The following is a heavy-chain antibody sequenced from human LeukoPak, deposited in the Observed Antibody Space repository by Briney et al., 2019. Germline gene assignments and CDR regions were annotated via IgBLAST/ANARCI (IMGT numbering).Heavy chain of an antibody. J-gene: IGHJ4*02. CDR2: ISGSGGST. CDR1: GFTFSSHA. V-gene: IGHV3-23*01. D-gene: IGHD1-26*01. CDR3: AKRAVGVAYYFDS. Sequence: GGSLRLSCAASGFTFSSHAMSWVRQAPGKGLEWVSAISGSGGSTFYADSVKGQFTISRDNSKNTLYLQMNSLRAEDTAVYYCAKRAVGVAYYFDSWGQGTLVTVSS.